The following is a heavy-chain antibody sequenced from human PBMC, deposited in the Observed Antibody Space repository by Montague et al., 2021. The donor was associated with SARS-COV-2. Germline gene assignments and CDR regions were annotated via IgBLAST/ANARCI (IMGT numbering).Heavy chain of an antibody. V-gene: IGHV4-59*08. CDR2: IYHSGTT. Sequence: SETLSPTRIVSGGSINSFYWSWIRQPPGKGLEWIGYIYHSGTTRYNPSLNSRVTISVDTSKNQFSLNLSSVTAADTAVYYCARHVSGSLTHFHHWGQGSLVTVSS. CDR3: ARHVSGSLTHFHH. D-gene: IGHD1-26*01. J-gene: IGHJ1*01. CDR1: GGSINSFY.